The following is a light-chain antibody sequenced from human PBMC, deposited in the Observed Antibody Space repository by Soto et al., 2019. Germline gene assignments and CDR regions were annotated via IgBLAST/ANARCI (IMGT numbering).Light chain of an antibody. CDR1: NIGRKS. Sequence: SYELTQPPSVSVAPGQTASVTCGGNNIGRKSAHWYQQKAGQAPVVVVYDDSVRPSGIPERFSGTNSGHTATLTIRRVEDGDEADYYCQVWDSSSDQWVFGGGTKVTVL. CDR3: QVWDSSSDQWV. CDR2: DDS. V-gene: IGLV3-21*02. J-gene: IGLJ3*02.